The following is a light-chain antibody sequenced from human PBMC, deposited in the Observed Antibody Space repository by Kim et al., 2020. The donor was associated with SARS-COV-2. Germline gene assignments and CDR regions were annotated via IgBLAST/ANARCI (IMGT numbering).Light chain of an antibody. CDR2: DAA. Sequence: SVSPGERVTRSCRASEGVGSLAWYQQKPGQAPRPLIYDAAARATGIPARFSGSGSGTEFILTISSLQSEDFAVYYCQQYLSWPLTFGGGTKVDIK. J-gene: IGKJ4*01. V-gene: IGKV3-15*01. CDR3: QQYLSWPLT. CDR1: EGVGS.